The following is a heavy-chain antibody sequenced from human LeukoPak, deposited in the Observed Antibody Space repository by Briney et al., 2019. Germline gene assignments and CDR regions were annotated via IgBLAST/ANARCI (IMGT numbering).Heavy chain of an antibody. CDR3: ARVSRGNYGMYYFDY. CDR2: IDWDDDK. V-gene: IGHV2-70*11. D-gene: IGHD4-11*01. J-gene: IGHJ4*02. CDR1: GFSLSTSGMC. Sequence: SGPTLVKPPQTLTLTCTFFGFSLSTSGMCVSWIRQPPGKALEWLARIDWDDDKYYSTSLKTRLTISKDTSKNQVVLTMTNMDPVDTATYYCARVSRGNYGMYYFDYWGQGTLVTVSS.